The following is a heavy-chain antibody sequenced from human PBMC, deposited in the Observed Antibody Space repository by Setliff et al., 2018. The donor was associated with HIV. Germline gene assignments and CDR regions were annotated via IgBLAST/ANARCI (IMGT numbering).Heavy chain of an antibody. CDR3: ARGGSGAMVTLFDY. V-gene: IGHV3-21*01. Sequence: AGGSLRLSCAASGFTFSSYSMNWVRQAPGTGLEWVSSISSSSSYIYYADSVKGRFTISRDNAKNSLYLQMNSLRAEDTAVYYCARGGSGAMVTLFDYWGQGTLVTVSS. CDR1: GFTFSSYS. CDR2: ISSSSSYI. D-gene: IGHD5-18*01. J-gene: IGHJ4*02.